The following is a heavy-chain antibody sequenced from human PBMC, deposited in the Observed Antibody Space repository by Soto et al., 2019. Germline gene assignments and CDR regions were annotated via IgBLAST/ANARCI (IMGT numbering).Heavy chain of an antibody. CDR1: GFTFSSYG. CDR2: IWYDGSNK. Sequence: ESGGGVVQPGRSLRLSCAASGFTFSSYGMHWVRQAPGKGLEWVAVIWYDGSNKYYADSVKGRFTISRDNSKNTLYLQMNSLRAEDTAVYYCARDGVAVAGTFDYWGQGTLVTVSS. J-gene: IGHJ4*02. CDR3: ARDGVAVAGTFDY. D-gene: IGHD6-19*01. V-gene: IGHV3-33*01.